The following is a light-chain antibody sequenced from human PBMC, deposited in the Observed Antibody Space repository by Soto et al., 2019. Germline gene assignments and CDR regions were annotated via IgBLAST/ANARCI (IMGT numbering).Light chain of an antibody. J-gene: IGKJ5*01. Sequence: EIVLTQSPGTLSLSPGERATLSCRASQSLSSSQLAWYQQKPGQAPRLLIHDASSRATGISDRFTGSGSGTDFTLTITTLEPEDFAVYYCQQYSNWPPTFGQGTRLEI. V-gene: IGKV3D-20*02. CDR1: QSLSSSQ. CDR3: QQYSNWPPT. CDR2: DAS.